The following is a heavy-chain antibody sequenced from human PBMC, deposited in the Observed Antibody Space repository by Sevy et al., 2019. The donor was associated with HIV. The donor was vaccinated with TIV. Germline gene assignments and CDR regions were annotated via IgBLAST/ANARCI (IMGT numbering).Heavy chain of an antibody. CDR2: IYYNGHI. Sequence: SETLSLTCTVSGGSITSLYWNWIRQPPGKGLEWIANIYYNGHINYNPSLKSRITLSLDTSKNQFSLRLSSVTAADTAMYYCAGENAWGRGYSWGQRTLVTVSS. CDR1: GGSITSLY. V-gene: IGHV4-59*08. J-gene: IGHJ4*02. D-gene: IGHD1-26*01. CDR3: AGENAWGRGYS.